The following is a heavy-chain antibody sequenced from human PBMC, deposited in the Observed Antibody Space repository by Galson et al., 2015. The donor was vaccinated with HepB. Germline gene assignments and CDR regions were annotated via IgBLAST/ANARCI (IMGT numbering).Heavy chain of an antibody. Sequence: SLRLSCAASGFTFSSYAMSWVRQAPGKGLEWVSAISGSGGSTYYADSVKGRFTISRDNSKNTLYLQINSLRAEDTAIYYCVRSATDGQGRYGMDVWGQGTTVTVSS. J-gene: IGHJ6*02. CDR1: GFTFSSYA. CDR3: VRSATDGQGRYGMDV. D-gene: IGHD5-24*01. CDR2: ISGSGGST. V-gene: IGHV3-23*01.